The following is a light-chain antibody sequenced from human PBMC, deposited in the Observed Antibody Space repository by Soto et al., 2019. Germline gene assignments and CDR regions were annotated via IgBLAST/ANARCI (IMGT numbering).Light chain of an antibody. CDR1: QGTSNY. V-gene: IGKV1-16*01. CDR2: DAS. Sequence: DIQMTQSPSSLSASVGDRFAVTCRASQGTSNYLAWFQQKPGKAPKLLIYDASSLESGVPSRFSGSGSGTEFTLTISSLQPDDFATYYCQQYNSYSPTFGQGTKVDIK. CDR3: QQYNSYSPT. J-gene: IGKJ1*01.